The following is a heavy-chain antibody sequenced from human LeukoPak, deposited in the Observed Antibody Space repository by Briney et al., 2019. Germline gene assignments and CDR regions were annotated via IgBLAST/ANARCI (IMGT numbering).Heavy chain of an antibody. CDR3: ARGQGYSSGWYAHSLNWFAP. D-gene: IGHD6-19*01. V-gene: IGHV4-4*07. Sequence: SETLSLTCTVSGGSISSYYWSWIRKPDGKGLELIGRIYTSGSTNYNPSLKSRVTMSVDTSKNQYSLKLSSVTAADTDVYYCARGQGYSSGWYAHSLNWFAPAGQGTLVTASS. CDR2: IYTSGST. J-gene: IGHJ5*02. CDR1: GGSISSYY.